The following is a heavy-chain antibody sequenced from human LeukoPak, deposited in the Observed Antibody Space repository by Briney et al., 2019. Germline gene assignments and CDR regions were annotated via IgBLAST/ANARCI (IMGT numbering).Heavy chain of an antibody. Sequence: GESPKISCKGSGYRFTSYWIGWVRQMPGKGLEWMGIIYPGDSNTRYSPSFQGQVTISADKSISTAYLQWSSLRASDTAMYYCARHSTLEYGFDPWGQGTLVTVSS. CDR3: ARHSTLEYGFDP. J-gene: IGHJ5*02. CDR1: GYRFTSYW. V-gene: IGHV5-51*01. D-gene: IGHD1-1*01. CDR2: IYPGDSNT.